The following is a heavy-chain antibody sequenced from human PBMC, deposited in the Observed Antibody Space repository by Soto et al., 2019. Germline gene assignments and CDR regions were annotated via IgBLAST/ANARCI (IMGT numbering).Heavy chain of an antibody. CDR2: IIPIFGTA. J-gene: IGHJ6*02. CDR1: GGTFSSYA. Sequence: SVKVSCKASGGTFSSYAISWVRQAPGQGLEWMGGIIPIFGTANYAQKFQGRVTITADESTSTAYMELSSLRSEDTAVYYCATTLVPPNYYYYYGMDVWGQGTTVTVSS. V-gene: IGHV1-69*13. CDR3: ATTLVPPNYYYYYGMDV.